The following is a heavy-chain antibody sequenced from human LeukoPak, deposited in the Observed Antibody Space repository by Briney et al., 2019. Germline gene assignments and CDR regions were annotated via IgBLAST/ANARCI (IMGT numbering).Heavy chain of an antibody. CDR2: INPNSGGT. J-gene: IGHJ5*02. V-gene: IGHV1-2*02. CDR3: ARAVRGVIKSLPWFDP. Sequence: GASVKVSCKASGYTFTGYYMHWVRQAPGQGLEWMGWINPNSGGTNYAQKFQGRVTMTRDTSISTAYMELSRLRSDDTAVYYCARAVRGVIKSLPWFDPWGQGTLVTASS. D-gene: IGHD3-10*01. CDR1: GYTFTGYY.